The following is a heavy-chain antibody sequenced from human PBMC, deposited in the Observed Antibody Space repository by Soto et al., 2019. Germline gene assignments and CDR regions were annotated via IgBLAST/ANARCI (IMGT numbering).Heavy chain of an antibody. J-gene: IGHJ6*03. D-gene: IGHD2-2*01. CDR3: TTDNNGEYCSSTSCYVYYYYMAV. CDR1: GFTFSNAW. Sequence: GGSLRLSCAASGFTFSNAWMSWVRQAPGKGLEWVGRIKSKTDGGTTDYAAPVKGRFTISRDDSKNTLYLQMNSLKTEDTAVYYCTTDNNGEYCSSTSCYVYYYYMAVWGKGTTVTVSS. V-gene: IGHV3-15*01. CDR2: IKSKTDGGTT.